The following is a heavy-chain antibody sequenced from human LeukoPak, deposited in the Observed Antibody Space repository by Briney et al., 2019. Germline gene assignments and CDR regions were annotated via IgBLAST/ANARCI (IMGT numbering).Heavy chain of an antibody. D-gene: IGHD6-13*01. Sequence: SETLSLTCAVYGGSFSGYYWSWIRQPPGKGLEWIGEINHSGSTNYNPSLKSRVTISVDTSKNQFSLKLSSVTAADTAVYYCAREEPGIAAAGIFDYWGQGTLVTVSS. V-gene: IGHV4-34*01. CDR2: INHSGST. CDR3: AREEPGIAAAGIFDY. J-gene: IGHJ4*02. CDR1: GGSFSGYY.